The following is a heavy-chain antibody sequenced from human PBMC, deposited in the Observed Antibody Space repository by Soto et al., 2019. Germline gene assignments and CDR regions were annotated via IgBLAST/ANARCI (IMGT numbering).Heavy chain of an antibody. J-gene: IGHJ6*02. CDR2: INPNSGGT. Sequence: ASVKVSCKASGYTFTGYYMHWVRQAPGQGLEWMGWINPNSGGTNYAQKFQGWVTMTRDTSISTAYMELSRLRSDDTAVYYCARGNYYDFWSGYYNGVATHYGMDVWGQGTKVTV. CDR3: ARGNYYDFWSGYYNGVATHYGMDV. CDR1: GYTFTGYY. D-gene: IGHD3-3*01. V-gene: IGHV1-2*04.